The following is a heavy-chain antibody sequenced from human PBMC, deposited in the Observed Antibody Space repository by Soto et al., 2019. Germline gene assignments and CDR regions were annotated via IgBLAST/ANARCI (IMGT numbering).Heavy chain of an antibody. V-gene: IGHV4-59*01. CDR1: GGSISSYY. CDR3: AREDLYNWFDP. J-gene: IGHJ5*02. Sequence: SETLSLTCTVSGGSISSYYWSWIRQPPGKGLEWIGYIYYSGSTNYNPSLKSRVTISVDTSKNQFSLKLSSVTAADTAVYYCAREDLYNWFDPWGQGTLVTVSS. CDR2: IYYSGST.